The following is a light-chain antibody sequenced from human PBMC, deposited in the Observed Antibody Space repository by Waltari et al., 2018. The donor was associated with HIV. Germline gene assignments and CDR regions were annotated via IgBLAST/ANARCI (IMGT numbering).Light chain of an antibody. CDR1: SSNVGKNY. CDR2: RND. Sequence: QSGLSQPPSTSRPPGQRVVISCSGRSSNVGKNYVSWFQQVSGAAPRLLIYRNDRRPSGVPDRDTAAKSGTSASLVISGLRSDDEAEYFCASWDDALSSWLFGGGTRLTVL. J-gene: IGLJ6*01. V-gene: IGLV1-47*01. CDR3: ASWDDALSSWL.